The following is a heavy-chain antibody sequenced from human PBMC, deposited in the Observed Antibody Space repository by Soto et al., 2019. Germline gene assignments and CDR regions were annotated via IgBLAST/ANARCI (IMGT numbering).Heavy chain of an antibody. V-gene: IGHV1-69*06. CDR1: GGTFNSYG. J-gene: IGHJ4*02. Sequence: QAHLAQSGAEVKRPGSSVTVSCKASGGTFNSYGISWVRQAPGQGLDWMGVIIPLYGTVNYAQKFQGRVSITADKSTSTAYMDLNSLRSDDTAVYYCARVRVMRGVITSHFGLWGQGTLVTVSA. CDR3: ARVRVMRGVITSHFGL. D-gene: IGHD3-10*01. CDR2: IIPLYGTV.